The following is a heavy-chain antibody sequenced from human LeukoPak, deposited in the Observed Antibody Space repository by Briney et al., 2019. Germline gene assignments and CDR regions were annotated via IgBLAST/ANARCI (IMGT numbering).Heavy chain of an antibody. D-gene: IGHD5-12*01. CDR3: AKGLSGYVPFDY. J-gene: IGHJ4*02. Sequence: GGSLRLSCAASGFTFITYAMSWVRQAPGKGLEWVSVISGSGGNTYYADPVKGRFTISRDNSKNTLYMQSNSLRAEDTALYYCAKGLSGYVPFDYWGQGTLVTVSS. V-gene: IGHV3-23*01. CDR1: GFTFITYA. CDR2: ISGSGGNT.